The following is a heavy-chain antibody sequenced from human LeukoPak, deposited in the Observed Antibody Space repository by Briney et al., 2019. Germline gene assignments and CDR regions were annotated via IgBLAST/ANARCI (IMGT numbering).Heavy chain of an antibody. Sequence: ASVKVSCKASGYTFTSYGISWVRQAPGQGLEWMGWISAYNGNTNYAQKLQGRVTMTTDTSTSTAYMELRSLRSDDTAVYYCARVRGYSSSWYVGDDYWGQGTLVTVSS. CDR1: GYTFTSYG. CDR3: ARVRGYSSSWYVGDDY. CDR2: ISAYNGNT. J-gene: IGHJ4*02. V-gene: IGHV1-18*01. D-gene: IGHD6-13*01.